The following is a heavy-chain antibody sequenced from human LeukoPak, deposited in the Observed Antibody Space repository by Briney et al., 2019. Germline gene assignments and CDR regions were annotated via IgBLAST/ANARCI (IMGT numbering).Heavy chain of an antibody. V-gene: IGHV3-30*04. CDR2: ISYDGSDK. CDR3: ARDWNYYGIFDY. CDR1: GFTFSSYA. Sequence: GGSLRLSCAASGFTFSSYAMHWVRQAPGKGLEWVAVISYDGSDKYYADPVKGRFTISRDNSKNTLYLQVNSLRAEDTAVYYCARDWNYYGIFDYWGQGTLVTVSS. D-gene: IGHD3-10*01. J-gene: IGHJ4*02.